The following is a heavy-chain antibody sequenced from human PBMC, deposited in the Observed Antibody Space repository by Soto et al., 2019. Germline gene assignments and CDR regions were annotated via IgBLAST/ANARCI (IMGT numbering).Heavy chain of an antibody. V-gene: IGHV4-30-4*01. Sequence: SETLSLTCTVSGGSISGGVHSWSWIRQPPGKGLEWIGHIFDSGSTYYTPSLKSRLTISVDTSKNQFSLRLSSVTAADTAVYYATAEYDSSGGSAQWGQVTLFTIA. CDR1: GGSISGGVHS. CDR3: TAEYDSSGGSAQ. D-gene: IGHD3-22*01. CDR2: IFDSGST. J-gene: IGHJ1*01.